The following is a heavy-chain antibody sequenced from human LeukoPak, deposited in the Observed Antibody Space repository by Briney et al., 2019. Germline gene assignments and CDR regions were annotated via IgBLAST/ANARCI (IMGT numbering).Heavy chain of an antibody. D-gene: IGHD3-10*01. Sequence: GGSLRLSCAASGFTFSSYWMSWVRQAPGKGLEWVANIKQDGSEKNYVDSVKGRFTISRDNAKNSLYLQMNSLRAEDTAVYYCARDRGFGQADVWGKGTTVTVSS. CDR2: IKQDGSEK. J-gene: IGHJ6*04. CDR3: ARDRGFGQADV. CDR1: GFTFSSYW. V-gene: IGHV3-7*01.